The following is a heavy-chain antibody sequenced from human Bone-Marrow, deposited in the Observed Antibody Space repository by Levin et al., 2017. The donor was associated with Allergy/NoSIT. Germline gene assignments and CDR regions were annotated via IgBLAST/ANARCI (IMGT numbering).Heavy chain of an antibody. D-gene: IGHD6-19*01. CDR1: GFTFSTHV. CDR3: AKRDTSGWYFFDL. Sequence: GGSLRLSCTASGFTFSTHVMNWVRQAPGKGLEWVSSITGGGDLKYYDNSVKGRFTISRDNSKNTLYLQMNSLRADDTAVYFCAKRDTSGWYFFDLWGQGTLVTVSS. CDR2: ITGGGDLK. J-gene: IGHJ4*02. V-gene: IGHV3-23*01.